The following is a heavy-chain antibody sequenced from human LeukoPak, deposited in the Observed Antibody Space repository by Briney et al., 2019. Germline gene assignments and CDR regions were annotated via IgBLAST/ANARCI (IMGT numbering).Heavy chain of an antibody. D-gene: IGHD3-3*01. Sequence: PSETLSLTCAVYGGSFNAYYWSWIRQPPGKGLEWIGEINHNGNTNYNPSLTSRVTISVDTSKNQFSLRLSSVTAADTAVYYCARRNPGDFFDYWGQGSLVTVSS. J-gene: IGHJ4*02. CDR2: INHNGNT. V-gene: IGHV4-34*01. CDR1: GGSFNAYY. CDR3: ARRNPGDFFDY.